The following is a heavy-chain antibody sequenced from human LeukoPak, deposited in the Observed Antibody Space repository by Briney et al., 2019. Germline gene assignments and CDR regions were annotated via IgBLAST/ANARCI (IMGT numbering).Heavy chain of an antibody. CDR1: GYTFTGYY. V-gene: IGHV1-2*04. CDR3: ARGGDYDILTGYSPHNWFDP. CDR2: INPNSGGT. Sequence: GASVKVSCKASGYTFTGYYMHWVRQAPGQGLEWMGWINPNSGGTNYAQKFQGWVTMTRDTSISTAYMELSRLRSDDTAVYYCARGGDYDILTGYSPHNWFDPWGQGTLVIVSS. D-gene: IGHD3-9*01. J-gene: IGHJ5*02.